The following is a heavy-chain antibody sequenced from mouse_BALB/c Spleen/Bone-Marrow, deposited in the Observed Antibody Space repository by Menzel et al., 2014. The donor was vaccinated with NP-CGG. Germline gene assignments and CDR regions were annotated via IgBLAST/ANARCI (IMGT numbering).Heavy chain of an antibody. CDR3: SRLGYYGGFAH. V-gene: IGHV4-1*02. D-gene: IGHD2-3*01. CDR2: INPDSSTI. Sequence: EVQLQESGGGLVQPGGSLKLSCAASGFDFSRYWMSWVRQAPGKGLQWVGEINPDSSTINYTPSLKDKFIISRDDAKNTLYLQMSKVRSEVTGLYYCSRLGYYGGFAHWGQGTLVTVSA. CDR1: GFDFSRYW. J-gene: IGHJ3*01.